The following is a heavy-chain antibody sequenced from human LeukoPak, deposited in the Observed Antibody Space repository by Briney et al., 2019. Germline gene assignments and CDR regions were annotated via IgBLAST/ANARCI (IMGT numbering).Heavy chain of an antibody. CDR3: ARNVFSGWYYFDY. Sequence: PSETLPLTCTVSGGSISSYHWSWIRQPAGKGLEWIGRIYTSGSTNYNPSLKSRVTMSVDTSKNQFSLKLSSVTAADTAVYYCARNVFSGWYYFDYWGQGTLVTVSS. V-gene: IGHV4-4*07. CDR2: IYTSGST. CDR1: GGSISSYH. J-gene: IGHJ4*02. D-gene: IGHD6-19*01.